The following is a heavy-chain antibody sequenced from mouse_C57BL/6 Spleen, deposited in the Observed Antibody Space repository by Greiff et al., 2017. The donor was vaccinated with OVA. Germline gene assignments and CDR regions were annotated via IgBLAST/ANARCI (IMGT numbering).Heavy chain of an antibody. V-gene: IGHV2-9-1*01. Sequence: VNVVESGPGLVAPSQSLSITCTVSGFSLTSYAISWVRQPPGKGLEWLGVIWTGGGTNYNSALKSRLSISKDNSKSQVFLKMNSLQTDDTARYYCARTYGNYDWYFDVWGTGTTVTVSS. CDR1: GFSLTSYA. CDR3: ARTYGNYDWYFDV. J-gene: IGHJ1*03. D-gene: IGHD2-10*02. CDR2: IWTGGGT.